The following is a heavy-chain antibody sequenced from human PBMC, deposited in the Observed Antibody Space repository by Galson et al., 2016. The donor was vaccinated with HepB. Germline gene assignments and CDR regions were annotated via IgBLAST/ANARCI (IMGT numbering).Heavy chain of an antibody. CDR3: AHTSSNYLCAMDV. D-gene: IGHD3-16*01. CDR2: IYWDDQK. V-gene: IGHV2-5*02. J-gene: IGHJ6*01. CDR1: GFSLMNSGVG. Sequence: PALVKPTQTLTLTCTFSGFSLMNSGVGVGWIRQPPGRALEWLALIYWDDQKRLSPSLKSTLTISKDTSKNQVVVTMTNIDPEDTATYYCAHTSSNYLCAMDVWGQGPTVTVSS.